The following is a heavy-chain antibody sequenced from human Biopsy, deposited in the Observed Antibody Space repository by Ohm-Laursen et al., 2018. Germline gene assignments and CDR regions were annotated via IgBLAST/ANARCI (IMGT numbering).Heavy chain of an antibody. V-gene: IGHV4-34*08. CDR3: GNEVHGRDY. J-gene: IGHJ4*02. CDR2: INQAGTT. CDR1: GKTFSDYQ. Sequence: GTLSLTCTVFGKTFSDYQWSWIRQPPGKGLEWIGQINQAGTTNYNPSLKSRVSISADASKYEFSLRLTSVTAADTAVYLCGNEVHGRDYWGLGTQVTVSS. D-gene: IGHD2-15*01.